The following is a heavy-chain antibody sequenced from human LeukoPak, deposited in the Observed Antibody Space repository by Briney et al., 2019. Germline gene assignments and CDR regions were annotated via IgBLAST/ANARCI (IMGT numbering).Heavy chain of an antibody. V-gene: IGHV4-59*01. J-gene: IGHJ4*02. CDR3: ARVGDWNDLVY. CDR2: VHSSGTT. CDR1: GASISNYY. Sequence: SETLSLTCTVSGASISNYYWSWIRQPPGKGLEWIGYVHSSGTTNYNPSLMRRVTMSINTSKNQLSLKLNSVSAADTALYYCARVGDWNDLVYWGQGTLATVSS. D-gene: IGHD1-1*01.